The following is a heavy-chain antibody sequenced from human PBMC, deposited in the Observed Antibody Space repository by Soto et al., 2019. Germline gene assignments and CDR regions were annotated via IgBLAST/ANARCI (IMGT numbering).Heavy chain of an antibody. CDR2: IYSGGNT. CDR3: ARNPLSSSWYISP. CDR1: GFIVSSNY. D-gene: IGHD6-13*01. Sequence: AGSLSLSCAASGFIVSSNYMSWVRQAPGKGLEWVSLIYSGGNTFYADSVKVRFTISRDNSTNTLYLQMNSLRAEDTAIYYCARNPLSSSWYISPWGQGTLVTVSS. J-gene: IGHJ5*02. V-gene: IGHV3-66*01.